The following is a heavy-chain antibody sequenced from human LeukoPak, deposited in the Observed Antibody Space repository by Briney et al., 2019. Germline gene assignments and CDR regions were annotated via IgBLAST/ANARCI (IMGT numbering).Heavy chain of an antibody. CDR3: ARASGSYRRFDY. J-gene: IGHJ4*02. CDR2: IIPIFGTA. CDR1: GGTFSSYD. Sequence: GASVKVSCKASGGTFSSYDISWVRQAPGQGLEWMGGIIPIFGTANYAQKFQGRVTITADKSTSTAYMELSSLRSEDTAVYYCARASGSYRRFDYWGQGTLVTVSS. D-gene: IGHD1-26*01. V-gene: IGHV1-69*06.